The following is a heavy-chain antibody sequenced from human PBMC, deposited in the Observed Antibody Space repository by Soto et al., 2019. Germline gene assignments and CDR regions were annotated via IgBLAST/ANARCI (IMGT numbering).Heavy chain of an antibody. CDR2: ISAYNGNT. V-gene: IGHV1-18*01. CDR1: GYTFTSYG. Sequence: ASVKVSCKASGYTFTSYGIIWVRQAPGQGLEWMGWISAYNGNTNYAQKLQGRVTMTTDTSTSTAYMELRSLRSDDTAVYYCARVPERDFWSGYYNWFDPWGQGTLVTVSS. CDR3: ARVPERDFWSGYYNWFDP. D-gene: IGHD3-3*01. J-gene: IGHJ5*02.